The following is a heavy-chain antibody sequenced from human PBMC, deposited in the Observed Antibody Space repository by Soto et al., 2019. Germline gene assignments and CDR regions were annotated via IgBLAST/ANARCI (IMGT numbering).Heavy chain of an antibody. Sequence: GGSLRLSCAASGFTFSSYAMHWVRQAPGKGLEWVAVISYDGSNKYYADSVKGRFTISRDNSKNTLYLQMNSLRAEDTAVYYCARSPGGGYYYSYYGMDVWGQGTTVTVSS. CDR2: ISYDGSNK. J-gene: IGHJ6*02. D-gene: IGHD2-8*02. CDR3: ARSPGGGYYYSYYGMDV. V-gene: IGHV3-30-3*01. CDR1: GFTFSSYA.